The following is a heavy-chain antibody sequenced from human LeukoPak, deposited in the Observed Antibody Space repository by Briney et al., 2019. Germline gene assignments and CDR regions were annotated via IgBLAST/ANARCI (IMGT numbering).Heavy chain of an antibody. Sequence: VGSLRLSCAASGFTFSSYWMRWVRQAPGKGLVWFSRINSDGSSTSYADSVKGRFTISRDNAKNTLYLQMNSLRAEDTAVYYCHRDYYGSGSDRDYWGQGTLVTVSS. CDR3: HRDYYGSGSDRDY. V-gene: IGHV3-74*01. CDR2: INSDGSST. D-gene: IGHD3-10*01. CDR1: GFTFSSYW. J-gene: IGHJ4*02.